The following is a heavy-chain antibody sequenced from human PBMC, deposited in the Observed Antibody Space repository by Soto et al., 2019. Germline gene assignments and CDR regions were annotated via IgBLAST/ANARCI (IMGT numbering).Heavy chain of an antibody. CDR1: GFTFTIYA. J-gene: IGHJ6*02. D-gene: IGHD3-3*01. CDR3: AREEWTDRRPYLYSGMDV. Sequence: EVQLLESGGGLVQPGGSLKLYCAVSGFTFTIYAMCWVRQAPGKGLEWVSGINDDGDRTYYPDSVRGRFTISRDNSKNTLYLQMNSLGAEDTGVYYCAREEWTDRRPYLYSGMDVWGQGTTVTVSS. CDR2: INDDGDRT. V-gene: IGHV3-23*01.